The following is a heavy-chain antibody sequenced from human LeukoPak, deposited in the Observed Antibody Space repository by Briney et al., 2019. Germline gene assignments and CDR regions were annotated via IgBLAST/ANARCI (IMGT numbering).Heavy chain of an antibody. D-gene: IGHD2-15*01. CDR2: INHSGST. CDR1: GGSFSGYY. CDR3: ARSAACSGGSCSVQYDY. V-gene: IGHV4-34*01. Sequence: SETLSLTCAVYGGSFSGYYWSWIRQPPGKGLEWIGEINHSGSTNYNPSLKSRVTISVDTSKNQFSLKLSSVTAADTAVYYRARSAACSGGSCSVQYDYWGQGTLVTVSS. J-gene: IGHJ4*02.